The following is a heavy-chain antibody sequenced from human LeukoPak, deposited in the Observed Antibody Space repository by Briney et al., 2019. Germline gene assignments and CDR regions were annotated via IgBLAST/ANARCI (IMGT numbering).Heavy chain of an antibody. CDR3: VRDFLLQSEGLFDY. CDR2: INHSGST. D-gene: IGHD4-11*01. J-gene: IGHJ4*02. CDR1: GGSFSGYY. V-gene: IGHV4-34*01. Sequence: PSETLSLTCAVYGGSFSGYYLSWIRQPPGKGLEWIGEINHSGSTNYNPSLKSRVTISVDTSKNQFSLKLTSVTAADTAVYYCVRDFLLQSEGLFDYWGQGTLVTVSS.